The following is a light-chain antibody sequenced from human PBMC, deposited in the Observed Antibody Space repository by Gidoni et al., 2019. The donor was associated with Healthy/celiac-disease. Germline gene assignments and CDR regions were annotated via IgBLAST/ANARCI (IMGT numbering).Light chain of an antibody. V-gene: IGLV2-23*02. CDR3: CSYAGSSTSLV. Sequence: QSALTQPASVSGSPGQSIPISCTGTSSDVGSYHLVSCYQQHPGKAPKLMIYEVSKRPSGGSTRFSGSKSGNTASLTISGLQAEDEADYYCCSYAGSSTSLVFGGGTKLTVL. J-gene: IGLJ3*02. CDR1: SSDVGSYHL. CDR2: EVS.